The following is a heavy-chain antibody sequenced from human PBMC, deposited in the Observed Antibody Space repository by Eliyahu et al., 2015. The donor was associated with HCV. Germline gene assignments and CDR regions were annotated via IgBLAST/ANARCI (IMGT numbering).Heavy chain of an antibody. D-gene: IGHD5-18*01. CDR1: EFDFSEYY. CDR3: ARDGNRGDTGFLYGMDI. Sequence: QVLLVESGGALVKPGGSLRLSCEASEFDFSEYYMNWIRQAPGKGLDWVASISDSGGVIQYADSVRGRFTISRDNGKNSIYLQMNSLRAEDTAVYYCARDGNRGDTGFLYGMDIWGLGTTVTVSS. J-gene: IGHJ6*02. CDR2: ISDSGGVI. V-gene: IGHV3-11*01.